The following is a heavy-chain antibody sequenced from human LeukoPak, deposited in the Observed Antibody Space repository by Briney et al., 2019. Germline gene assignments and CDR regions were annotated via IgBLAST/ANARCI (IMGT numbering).Heavy chain of an antibody. CDR3: AKDYSWSGHAWRYYMDV. Sequence: GGSLRLSCAASGFTFSSYGMHWVRQAPGKGLEWVAFIRYDGSNKYYTDSVKGRFTISRDNSKNTLYLQMNSLRAEDTAVYYCAKDYSWSGHAWRYYMDVWGKGTTVTVSS. CDR2: IRYDGSNK. CDR1: GFTFSSYG. J-gene: IGHJ6*03. D-gene: IGHD3-3*01. V-gene: IGHV3-30*02.